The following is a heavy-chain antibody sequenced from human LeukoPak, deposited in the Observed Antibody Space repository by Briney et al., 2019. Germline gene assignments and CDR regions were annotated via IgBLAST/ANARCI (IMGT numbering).Heavy chain of an antibody. CDR3: AKDLKGVRGVYYYYGMDV. V-gene: IGHV3-30*18. Sequence: GGSLRLSCAASGLTFSSYGMHWVRQAPGKGLEWVAVISYDGSNKYYADSVKGRFTISRDNSKNTLYLQMNSLRAEDTAVYYCAKDLKGVRGVYYYYGMDVWGKGTTVTVSS. J-gene: IGHJ6*04. CDR1: GLTFSSYG. CDR2: ISYDGSNK. D-gene: IGHD3-10*01.